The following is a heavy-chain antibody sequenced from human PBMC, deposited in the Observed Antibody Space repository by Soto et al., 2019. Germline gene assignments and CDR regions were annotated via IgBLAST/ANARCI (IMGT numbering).Heavy chain of an antibody. CDR3: ARDEGKQWLVRPNYYYYGMDV. V-gene: IGHV3-21*01. Sequence: PGGSLRLSCAAAGFTFSSYSMNWVRQAPGKGLEWVSSISSSSSYVYYADSVKGRFTISRDNAKNSLYLQMNSLRAEDTAVYYCARDEGKQWLVRPNYYYYGMDVWGQRTTVTVSS. D-gene: IGHD6-19*01. CDR2: ISSSSSYV. J-gene: IGHJ6*02. CDR1: GFTFSSYS.